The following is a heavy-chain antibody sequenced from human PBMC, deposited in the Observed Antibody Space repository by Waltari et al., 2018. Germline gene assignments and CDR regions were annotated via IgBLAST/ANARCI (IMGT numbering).Heavy chain of an antibody. CDR2: VSVSGDTT. CDR3: AKAGYCDGGSCYSIEY. J-gene: IGHJ4*02. V-gene: IGHV3-23*04. CDR1: GFMFSNYA. Sequence: EVQLEESGGGLVQPGGSLRLSCAASGFMFSNYAMSWVRQSPGEGREWVSSVSVSGDTTIYADSVMGRFTISRDNSKDTLYLQMNSLRAEDTAVYYCAKAGYCDGGSCYSIEYWGQGTLVTVSS. D-gene: IGHD2-15*01.